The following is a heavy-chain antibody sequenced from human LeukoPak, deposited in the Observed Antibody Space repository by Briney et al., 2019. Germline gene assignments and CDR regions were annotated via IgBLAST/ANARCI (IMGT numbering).Heavy chain of an antibody. CDR2: IIPILGIT. Sequence: GASVKVSCKASGAPFSTYAISSVRQSPGQRLEWMGRIIPILGITSCAQKFQGRVTITADKHTSTAYMELSSLTSEDTAVYYCASRRYCTNGVCYHSYWCDPWGQGTLVTVS. CDR3: ASRRYCTNGVCYHSYWCDP. J-gene: IGHJ5*02. D-gene: IGHD2-8*01. V-gene: IGHV1-69*04. CDR1: GAPFSTYA.